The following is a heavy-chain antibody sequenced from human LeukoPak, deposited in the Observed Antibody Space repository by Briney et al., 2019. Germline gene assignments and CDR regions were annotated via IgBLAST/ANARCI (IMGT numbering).Heavy chain of an antibody. CDR3: ARVGEEIEVLPPDD. V-gene: IGHV3-21*01. CDR2: ISSSGAYI. Sequence: GALRLSCAASGSIFSDYSMHWVRQAPGKGLEWVSSISSSGAYIFYADSVKGRFTISTDNAKNSLFLQFNSLGAEDRALYFCARVGEEIEVLPPDDWGRGTMVTVSS. J-gene: IGHJ4*02. D-gene: IGHD1-26*01. CDR1: GSIFSDYS.